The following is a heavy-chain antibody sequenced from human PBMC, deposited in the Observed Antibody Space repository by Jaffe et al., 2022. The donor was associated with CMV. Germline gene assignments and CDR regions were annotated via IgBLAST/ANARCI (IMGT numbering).Heavy chain of an antibody. CDR1: GGTFTTYG. V-gene: IGHV1-69*09. J-gene: IGHJ6*03. Sequence: QVQLVQSGAEVKKPGSSVRVSCKASGGTFTTYGINWVRQAPGQGLEWMGRIIPVLDIVSYAQRFQGRVTITADRSTTTAYLELTSLTYDDTAVYYCASPDWENRWLHDVPDHIYMEVWGNGTTVTVSS. CDR3: ASPDWENRWLHDVPDHIYMEV. D-gene: IGHD5-18*01. CDR2: IIPVLDIV.